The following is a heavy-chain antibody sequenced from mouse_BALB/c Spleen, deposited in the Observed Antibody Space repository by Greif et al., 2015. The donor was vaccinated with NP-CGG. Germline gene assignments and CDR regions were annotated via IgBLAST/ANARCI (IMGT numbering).Heavy chain of an antibody. Sequence: EVKLVESGGGLVQPGGSRKLSCAASGFTFSSFGMHWVRQAPEKGLEWVAYISSGSSTIYYADTVKGRFTISRDNPKNTLFLQMTSLRSEDTAMYYCARYDGFDYWGQGTTLTVSS. CDR1: GFTFSSFG. V-gene: IGHV5-17*02. CDR3: ARYDGFDY. D-gene: IGHD2-2*01. J-gene: IGHJ2*01. CDR2: ISSGSSTI.